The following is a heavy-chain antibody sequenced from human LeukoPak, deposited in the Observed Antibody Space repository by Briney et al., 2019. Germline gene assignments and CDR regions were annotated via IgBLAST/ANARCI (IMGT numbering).Heavy chain of an antibody. CDR1: AFTSSYYS. CDR3: ARNPYGDYSFDY. CDR2: IAFDGSNT. D-gene: IGHD4-17*01. V-gene: IGHV3-30*03. J-gene: IGHJ4*02. Sequence: PGGSLRLSCPASAFTSSYYSVHCVRQAPGKGREWVAIIAFDGSNTYYADSVKGRFTISRDNSKNTLFLHMNSLRPEDTAVYYCARNPYGDYSFDYWGQGTLVTVSS.